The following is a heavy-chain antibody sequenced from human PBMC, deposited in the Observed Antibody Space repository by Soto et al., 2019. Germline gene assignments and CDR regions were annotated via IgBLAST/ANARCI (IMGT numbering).Heavy chain of an antibody. Sequence: GGSLRLSCAASGFTFSNAWMSWVRQAPGKGLEWVGRIKSKTDGGTTDYAAPVKGRFTISRDDSKNTLYLQMNSLKTEDTAVYYCSPLTTNWNDGRVYDPWGQGTLVTVSS. D-gene: IGHD1-1*01. V-gene: IGHV3-15*01. CDR1: GFTFSNAW. CDR3: SPLTTNWNDGRVYDP. CDR2: IKSKTDGGTT. J-gene: IGHJ5*02.